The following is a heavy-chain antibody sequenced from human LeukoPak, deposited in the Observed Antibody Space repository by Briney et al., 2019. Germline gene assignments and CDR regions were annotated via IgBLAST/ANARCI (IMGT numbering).Heavy chain of an antibody. CDR1: GYTLTELS. CDR3: ATDRTYGSGPLMDV. Sequence: ASVKVSCKVSGYTLTELSMHWVRQAPGKGLEWMGGFDPEDGETIYAQKFQGRVTMTEDTSTDTAYMELSSLRSGDTAVYYCATDRTYGSGPLMDVWGQGTTVTVSS. V-gene: IGHV1-24*01. D-gene: IGHD3-10*01. J-gene: IGHJ6*02. CDR2: FDPEDGET.